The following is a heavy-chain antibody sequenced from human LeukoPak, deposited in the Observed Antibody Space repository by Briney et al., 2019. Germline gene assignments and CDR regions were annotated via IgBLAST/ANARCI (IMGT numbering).Heavy chain of an antibody. CDR1: GYTFTSYG. CDR2: ISAYNGNT. Sequence: ASVKVSCKASGYTFTSYGTSWVRQAPGQGLEWMGWISAYNGNTNYAQKLQGRVTMTTDTSTSTAYMELRSLRSDDTAVYYCARDRDFWSGYNWFDPWGQGTLVTVSS. CDR3: ARDRDFWSGYNWFDP. J-gene: IGHJ5*02. D-gene: IGHD3-3*01. V-gene: IGHV1-18*01.